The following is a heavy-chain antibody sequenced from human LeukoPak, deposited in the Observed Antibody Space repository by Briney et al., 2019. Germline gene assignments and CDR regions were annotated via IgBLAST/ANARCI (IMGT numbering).Heavy chain of an antibody. D-gene: IGHD5-12*01. J-gene: IGHJ5*02. V-gene: IGHV4-34*01. CDR2: INHSGST. CDR1: GGSFSGYY. CDR3: ARDSDIVATEYNWFDP. Sequence: PSETLSLTCAVYGGSFSGYYWSWILQPPGKGLEWIGEINHSGSTNYNPSLKSRVTISVDTSKNQFSLKLSSVTAADTAVYYCARDSDIVATEYNWFDPWGQGTLVTVSS.